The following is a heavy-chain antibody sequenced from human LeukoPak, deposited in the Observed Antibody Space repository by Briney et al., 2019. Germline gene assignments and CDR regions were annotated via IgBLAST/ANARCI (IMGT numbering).Heavy chain of an antibody. Sequence: ALLKVFCKVSGYTLTELSMHWGRQAPGKGPEWMRGFDPEDGETIYAQKFQGRVTMTEDTSTDTAYMELSSLRSEDTAVYYCAAGLHLYYYYYYMDVWGKGTTVTVSS. CDR3: AAGLHLYYYYYYMDV. J-gene: IGHJ6*03. CDR2: FDPEDGET. V-gene: IGHV1-24*01. CDR1: GYTLTELS. D-gene: IGHD5-24*01.